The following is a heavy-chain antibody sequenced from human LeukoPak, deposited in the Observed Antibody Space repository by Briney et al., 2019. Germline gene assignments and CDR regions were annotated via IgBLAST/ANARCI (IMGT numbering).Heavy chain of an antibody. CDR2: INPNSGGT. CDR1: GYTFTDYY. D-gene: IGHD2-15*01. V-gene: IGHV1-2*02. CDR3: ARVPDRCSGGSCYHPFDP. J-gene: IGHJ5*02. Sequence: AAVTVSFMASGYTFTDYYMHWVRQAPGQGLEWVGWINPNSGGTNYEQKFQGRVTMTRDPSISTAYMELSRLRSDDTAVYYCARVPDRCSGGSCYHPFDPWGQGTLVTVSS.